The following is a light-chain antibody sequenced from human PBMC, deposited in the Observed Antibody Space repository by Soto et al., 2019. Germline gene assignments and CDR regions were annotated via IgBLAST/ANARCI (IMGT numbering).Light chain of an antibody. CDR1: ALPKQY. Sequence: SYELTQPPSVSVSPGQTARITCSGDALPKQYAYWYQQKPGQAPVLVIYKDSERPSGIPERFSGSSSGTTVTLTISGVQAEDEADYYCQSADSSDHVVFGGGTQLTVL. J-gene: IGLJ2*01. CDR2: KDS. CDR3: QSADSSDHVV. V-gene: IGLV3-25*02.